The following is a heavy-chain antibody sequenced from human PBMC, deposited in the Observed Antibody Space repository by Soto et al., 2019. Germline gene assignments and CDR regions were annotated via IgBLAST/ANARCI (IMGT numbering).Heavy chain of an antibody. V-gene: IGHV1-3*01. D-gene: IGHD2-2*01. J-gene: IGHJ5*02. CDR1: GYTFTRYT. CDR3: ARGIATGQLDP. CDR2: INPDNSNT. Sequence: ASEKVSCKASGYTFTRYTMNWLRQAPGQRLEWMGWINPDNSNTKSPQKFQDRVIITRATSASTAYMVLCSLRSEDAAVYYCARGIATGQLDPWGQGTLVTVSS.